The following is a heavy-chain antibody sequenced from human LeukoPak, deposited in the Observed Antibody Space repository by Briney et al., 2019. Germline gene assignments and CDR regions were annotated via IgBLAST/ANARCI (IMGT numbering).Heavy chain of an antibody. CDR2: IYYSGST. CDR3: ARGGIGELLENNFDY. V-gene: IGHV4-59*01. D-gene: IGHD3-10*01. J-gene: IGHJ4*02. CDR1: GGSISSYY. Sequence: SETLSLTCTVSGGSISSYYWRWVRQPPGKGLEWIGYIYYSGSTNYNPSLKSRVTISLDTSNNQFSLEVNSVTAADTAVYYCARGGIGELLENNFDYWGQGTLVTVSS.